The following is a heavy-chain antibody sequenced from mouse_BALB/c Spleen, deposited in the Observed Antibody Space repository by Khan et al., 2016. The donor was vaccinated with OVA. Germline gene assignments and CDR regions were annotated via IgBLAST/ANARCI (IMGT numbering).Heavy chain of an antibody. D-gene: IGHD2-4*01. CDR1: GFSLTNYS. CDR2: IWSAGST. J-gene: IGHJ3*01. Sequence: VQLQESGPGLVQPSQSLSITCTVSGFSLTNYSVHWVRQSPGKGLEWLGVIWSAGSTVYNAAFISRLIIRKDNSRSQAFIKMNRLQPNDTAIYYCARRGYDYGRGALFAYWGQGTLVTVSA. V-gene: IGHV2-2*02. CDR3: ARRGYDYGRGALFAY.